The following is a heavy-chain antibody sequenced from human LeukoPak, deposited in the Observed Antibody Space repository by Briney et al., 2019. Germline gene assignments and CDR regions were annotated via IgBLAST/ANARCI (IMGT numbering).Heavy chain of an antibody. CDR1: GFTFNNAW. J-gene: IGHJ4*02. Sequence: PGGSLRLSCAASGFTFNNAWTSWVRQAPGKGLEWVSRIKRKGDDGTIDYAAPVKGRFTISRDDSKNTLYLQMNSLKSEDTAVYYCTAGTGRSDFDYWGQGTLVTVSS. D-gene: IGHD3/OR15-3a*01. CDR3: TAGTGRSDFDY. V-gene: IGHV3-15*01. CDR2: IKRKGDDGTI.